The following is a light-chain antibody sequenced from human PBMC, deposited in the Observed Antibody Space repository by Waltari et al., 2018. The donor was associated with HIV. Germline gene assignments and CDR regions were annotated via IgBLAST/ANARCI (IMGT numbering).Light chain of an antibody. CDR2: LGS. CDR1: ESLLYDNGYNY. CDR3: MQALQTPRT. J-gene: IGKJ4*02. V-gene: IGKV2-28*01. Sequence: ETVMTQSPLSLPVTPGEPASISCTSSESLLYDNGYNYLDWYVQKPGQSPQLLIYLGSNRASGVPDRFSGSGSGTDFTLKISRVEAGDVGVYYCMQALQTPRTFGRGTKVEIK.